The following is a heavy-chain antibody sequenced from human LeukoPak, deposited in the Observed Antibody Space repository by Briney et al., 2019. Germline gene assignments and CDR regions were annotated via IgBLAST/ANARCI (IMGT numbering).Heavy chain of an antibody. CDR2: IYYSGST. V-gene: IGHV4-59*08. CDR1: GGSISSYY. CDR3: ARWDRRDSTVDY. D-gene: IGHD2-2*01. Sequence: SETLSLTCTVSGGSISSYYWSWLRQPPGKGLEWIGYIYYSGSTNYNPSLKSRVTISVDTSKNQFSLKLSSVTAADTAVYYCARWDRRDSTVDYWGQGTLVTVSS. J-gene: IGHJ4*02.